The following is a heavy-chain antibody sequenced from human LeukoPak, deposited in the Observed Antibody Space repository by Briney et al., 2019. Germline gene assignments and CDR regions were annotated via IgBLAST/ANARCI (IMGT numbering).Heavy chain of an antibody. D-gene: IGHD3-22*01. J-gene: IGHJ4*02. V-gene: IGHV3-15*01. CDR1: GFTFSNAW. CDR2: IKSKTDGGTT. CDR3: TTAAEYNYDSSAYYQYDY. Sequence: GGSLRLSCAASGFTFSNAWMSWVRQAPGKGLEWVGRIKSKTDGGTTGYAAPVKGRFTISRDDSKNTVYLQMNSLRAEDTAVYYCTTAAEYNYDSSAYYQYDYWGQGTLVTVSS.